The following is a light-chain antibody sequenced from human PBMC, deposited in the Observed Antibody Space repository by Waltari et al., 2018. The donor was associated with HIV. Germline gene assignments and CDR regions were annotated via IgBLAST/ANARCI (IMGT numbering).Light chain of an antibody. CDR2: WES. Sequence: DIVMTQSPDSLAVSLGERATINCKSSQSLLYIYNNKNSLAWYQQKPGQPPKLLIYWESTRESGVPYRFSGSGSGTDFTLTISGLQAEDVAVYYCHQYHDTPLTFGGGTKVEIK. CDR1: QSLLYIYNNKNS. V-gene: IGKV4-1*01. CDR3: HQYHDTPLT. J-gene: IGKJ4*01.